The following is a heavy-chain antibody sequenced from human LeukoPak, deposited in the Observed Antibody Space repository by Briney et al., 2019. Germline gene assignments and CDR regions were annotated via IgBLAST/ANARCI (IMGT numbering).Heavy chain of an antibody. D-gene: IGHD2-15*01. CDR2: IYYSGST. J-gene: IGHJ3*02. V-gene: IGHV4-31*03. Sequence: SQTLSLTCTVSGGSISSGGYYWSWIRQHPGKGLEWIGYIYYSGSTYYNPSLKSRLTISVDTSKNQFSLKLSSVTAADTAVYYCARLYCGDANCYGAFDIWGQGTLVTVSS. CDR1: GGSISSGGYY. CDR3: ARLYCGDANCYGAFDI.